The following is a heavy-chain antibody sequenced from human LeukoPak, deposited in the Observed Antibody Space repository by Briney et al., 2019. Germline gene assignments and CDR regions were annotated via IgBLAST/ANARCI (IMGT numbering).Heavy chain of an antibody. CDR3: ARDYYDTSGYLIFDP. Sequence: SETLSLTCTVSGGSISSYYWSWIRQPPGKGLEWIGYIYYSGSTNHNPSLKRRVTISVDTSKNQFSLKLSSVTAADTAVYYCARDYYDTSGYLIFDPWGQGTLVTVSS. D-gene: IGHD3-22*01. V-gene: IGHV4-59*01. J-gene: IGHJ5*02. CDR2: IYYSGST. CDR1: GGSISSYY.